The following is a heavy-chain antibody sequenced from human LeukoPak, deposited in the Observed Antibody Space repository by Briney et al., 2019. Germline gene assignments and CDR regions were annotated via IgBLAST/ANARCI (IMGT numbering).Heavy chain of an antibody. V-gene: IGHV1-69*13. Sequence: ASVKVSCKASGSTFSSFAISWVRQAPGQGLEWMGVIIPIFGTANYAQKFQGRVTITADESTSTAYMELSSLRSEDTAVYYCARNKFLNDYHMGYWGQGTLVTVSS. CDR1: GSTFSSFA. D-gene: IGHD4-11*01. CDR2: IIPIFGTA. CDR3: ARNKFLNDYHMGY. J-gene: IGHJ4*02.